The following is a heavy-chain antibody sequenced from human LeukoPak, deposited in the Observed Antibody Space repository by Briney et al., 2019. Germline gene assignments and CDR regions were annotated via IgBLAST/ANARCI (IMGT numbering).Heavy chain of an antibody. CDR1: GGSISSYY. Sequence: KSSETLSLTCTVSGGSISSYYWSWIRQPAGKGLEWIGRIYTSGSTNYNPSLKSRVTMSVDTSKNQFSLKLSSVTAADTAAYYCARDVANYYDSSGENWGQGTLVTVSS. D-gene: IGHD3-22*01. CDR3: ARDVANYYDSSGEN. J-gene: IGHJ4*02. CDR2: IYTSGST. V-gene: IGHV4-4*07.